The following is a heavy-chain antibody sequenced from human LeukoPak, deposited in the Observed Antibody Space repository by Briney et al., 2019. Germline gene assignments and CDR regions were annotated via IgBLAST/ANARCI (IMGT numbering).Heavy chain of an antibody. CDR2: ISSDGSTR. D-gene: IGHD3-10*01. CDR3: ARDRGGGNDH. J-gene: IGHJ5*02. CDR1: GFTFSSYW. V-gene: IGHV3-74*01. Sequence: GGSLRLSRAASGFTFSSYWMHWVRQAPGKGLVWVSHISSDGSTRSYAGSVKGRFTISRDNTNNTLYLQMTSLRAEDTAVYYCARDRGGGNDHWGQGTLVTVSS.